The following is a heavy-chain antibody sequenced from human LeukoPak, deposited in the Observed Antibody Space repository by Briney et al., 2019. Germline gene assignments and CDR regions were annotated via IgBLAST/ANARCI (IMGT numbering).Heavy chain of an antibody. CDR1: GGSISSYY. J-gene: IGHJ5*02. D-gene: IGHD2-2*01. V-gene: IGHV4-59*01. CDR3: ARVDQLLTGWFEP. Sequence: PSETLSLTCTVSGGSISSYYWSWFRQPPGKGLEWIGYIYYSGSTNYNPSLKSRVTISVDTSKNQFSLKLSSVTTADTAVCVFARVDQLLTGWFEPYVQGTLVTVFS. CDR2: IYYSGST.